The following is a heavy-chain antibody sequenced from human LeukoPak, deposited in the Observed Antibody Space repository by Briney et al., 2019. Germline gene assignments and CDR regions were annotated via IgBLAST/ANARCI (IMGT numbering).Heavy chain of an antibody. Sequence: PSETLSLTCAVYGGSFSGYYWSWIRQPPGKGLEWIGEINHSGSTNYNPSLKSRVTISVGTSKNQFSLKLSSVTAADTAVYYCARGRSSSWYYFDYWGQGTLVTVSS. D-gene: IGHD6-13*01. CDR2: INHSGST. CDR1: GGSFSGYY. CDR3: ARGRSSSWYYFDY. J-gene: IGHJ4*02. V-gene: IGHV4-34*01.